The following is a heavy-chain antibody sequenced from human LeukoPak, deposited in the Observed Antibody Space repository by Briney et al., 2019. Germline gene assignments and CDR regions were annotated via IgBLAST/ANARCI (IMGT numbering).Heavy chain of an antibody. CDR3: ARGHDPGYSSLEVYYYFDY. CDR1: GGSFSGYY. D-gene: IGHD6-13*01. V-gene: IGHV4-34*01. J-gene: IGHJ4*02. Sequence: SETLSLTCAVYGGSFSGYYWSWIRQPPGKGLEWIGEINHSGSTNYNPSLKSRVTISVDTSKNQFSLKLSSVTAADTAVYYCARGHDPGYSSLEVYYYFDYWGQGTLVTVSS. CDR2: INHSGST.